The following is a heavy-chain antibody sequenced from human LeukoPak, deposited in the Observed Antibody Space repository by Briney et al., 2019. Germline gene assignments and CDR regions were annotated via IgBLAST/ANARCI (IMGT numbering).Heavy chain of an antibody. CDR3: ARSPGYYDKRNYFSGDFDY. D-gene: IGHD3-22*01. CDR2: IYYSGST. Sequence: PSQTLSLTCTVSGGSISSGGYYWSWIRQHPGKGLEWIGYIYYSGSTYYNPSLKSRVTISVDTSKSQFSLKLSSVTAADTAVYYCARSPGYYDKRNYFSGDFDYWGQGTLVTVSS. CDR1: GGSISSGGYY. V-gene: IGHV4-31*03. J-gene: IGHJ4*02.